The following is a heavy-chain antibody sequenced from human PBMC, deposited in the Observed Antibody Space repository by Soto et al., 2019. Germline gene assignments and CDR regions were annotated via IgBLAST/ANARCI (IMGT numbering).Heavy chain of an antibody. CDR2: IYHSGST. D-gene: IGHD7-27*01. V-gene: IGHV4-30-2*01. CDR1: GCSISSGGYS. CDR3: ARVPGP. Sequence: SETLSLTCAVSGCSISSGGYSWSWILQPPGKGLEWIGYIYHSGSTYYNPSLKSRVTISVDRSKNQFSLKLSSVTAADTAVYYCARVPGPRAQRTPVPVSS. J-gene: IGHJ5*02.